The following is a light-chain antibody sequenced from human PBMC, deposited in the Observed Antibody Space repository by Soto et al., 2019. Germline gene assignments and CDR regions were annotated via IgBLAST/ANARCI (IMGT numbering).Light chain of an antibody. CDR3: AALDDRLSDFV. CDR1: SSNIGSNF. V-gene: IGLV1-47*02. J-gene: IGLJ1*01. Sequence: QSVPTQPPSASGAPGQRVTISCSGSSSNIGSNFVYWYQQVPGTAPKLLIYSNNERPSGVPDRFSGSKSGTSASLAINGLRSEDEADYYCAALDDRLSDFVFGTGTKVTVL. CDR2: SNN.